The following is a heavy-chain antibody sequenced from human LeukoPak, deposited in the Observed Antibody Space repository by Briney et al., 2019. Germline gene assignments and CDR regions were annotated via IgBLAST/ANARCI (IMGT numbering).Heavy chain of an antibody. CDR1: GFSLSTSGMH. D-gene: IGHD3-22*01. V-gene: IGHV2-70*04. CDR3: ARMTQDSSGLFEY. CDR2: IDWDDDI. Sequence: SGPALAKPTQTLTLTCTFSGFSLSTSGMHVNWIRQPPGKALEWLARIDWDDDIFYSTSLRTRLTISKDTSKNQVVLTMTNMDPVDTATYYCARMTQDSSGLFEYWGQGTLVTVSS. J-gene: IGHJ4*02.